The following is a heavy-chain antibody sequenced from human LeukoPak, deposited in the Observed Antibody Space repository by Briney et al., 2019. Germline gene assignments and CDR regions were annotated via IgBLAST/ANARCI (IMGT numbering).Heavy chain of an antibody. J-gene: IGHJ4*02. Sequence: SETLSLTCAVYGESFSGYYWSWIRQPPGKGLEWIGEINHSGSTNYNPSLESRVTISVDTSKNQFSLKLSSVTAADTAVYYCARRYRGSGYYLPFPYWGQGTLVTVSS. CDR1: GESFSGYY. CDR2: INHSGST. V-gene: IGHV4-34*01. CDR3: ARRYRGSGYYLPFPY. D-gene: IGHD3-22*01.